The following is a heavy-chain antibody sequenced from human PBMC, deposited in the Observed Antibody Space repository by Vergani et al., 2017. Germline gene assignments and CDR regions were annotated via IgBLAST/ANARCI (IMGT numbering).Heavy chain of an antibody. V-gene: IGHV1-3*01. CDR1: GYTFTSYA. D-gene: IGHD1-14*01. CDR2: INAGNGNT. Sequence: QVQLVQSGAEVKKPGASVKVSCKASGYTFTSYAMHWVRQAPGQRLEWMGWINAGNGNTKYSQKFQGRVTITRDTSASTAYMELSSLRSEDTAVYYCAREGSWRLPEDYFDYWGQGTLVTVSS. J-gene: IGHJ4*02. CDR3: AREGSWRLPEDYFDY.